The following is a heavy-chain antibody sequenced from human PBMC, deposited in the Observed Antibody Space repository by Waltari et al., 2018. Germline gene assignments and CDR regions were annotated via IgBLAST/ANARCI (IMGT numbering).Heavy chain of an antibody. CDR3: ARDRGSSSPFDY. CDR2: INYSGYT. J-gene: IGHJ4*02. V-gene: IGHV4-39*07. Sequence: QLQLQESGPGLVKPSETLSLTCTVSGGSISSSNYYWGWIRQPPGKGLEGIANINYSGYTSYNPSLKSRVTISIDTSKNHFSLKLSSVTAADTAVYYCARDRGSSSPFDYWGQGTLVTVSS. CDR1: GGSISSSNYY. D-gene: IGHD6-6*01.